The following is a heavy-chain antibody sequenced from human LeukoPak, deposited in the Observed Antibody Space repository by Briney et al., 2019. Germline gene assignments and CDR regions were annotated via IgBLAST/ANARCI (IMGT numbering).Heavy chain of an antibody. V-gene: IGHV4-59*01. D-gene: IGHD6-19*01. J-gene: IGHJ4*02. CDR2: IYCSGST. CDR3: ARGAVAGTGYFDY. Sequence: SETLSLTCTVSGGSISSYYWSWIRQPPGKGLEWIGYIYCSGSTNHNPSLKSRVTISVDTSKNQFSLKLSSVTAADTAVYYCARGAVAGTGYFDYWGQGTLVTVSS. CDR1: GGSISSYY.